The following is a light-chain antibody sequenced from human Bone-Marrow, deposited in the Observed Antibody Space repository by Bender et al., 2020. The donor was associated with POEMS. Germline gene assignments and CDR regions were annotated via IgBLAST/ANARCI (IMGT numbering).Light chain of an antibody. CDR3: SSYTNSNTLV. Sequence: QSALTQPASVSGFPGQSITISCLGLSSGDGDNNYASWYQQYPGKAPKLIIHDVSHRPSGVSERFSGSKSGNTASLTVSGLQAEDEADYYCSSYTNSNTLVFGEGTKLTVL. CDR2: DVS. V-gene: IGLV2-14*03. J-gene: IGLJ2*01. CDR1: SSGDGDNNY.